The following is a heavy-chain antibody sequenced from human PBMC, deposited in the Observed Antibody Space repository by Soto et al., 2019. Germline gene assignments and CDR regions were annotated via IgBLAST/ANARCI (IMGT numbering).Heavy chain of an antibody. V-gene: IGHV4-30-4*01. J-gene: IGHJ5*02. D-gene: IGHD3-3*02. CDR2: IYYSGST. CDR3: ARDRGFEGICWFDP. CDR1: GGSISSGDYY. Sequence: SVTLSLTCTVSGGSISSGDYYWSWIRQPPGKGLEWIGYIYYSGSTYYNPSLKSRVTISVDTSKNQFSLKLSSVTAADTAVYYCARDRGFEGICWFDPWGQGTLVTVSS.